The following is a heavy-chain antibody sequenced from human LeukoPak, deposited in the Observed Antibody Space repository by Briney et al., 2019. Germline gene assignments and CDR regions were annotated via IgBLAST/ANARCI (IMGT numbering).Heavy chain of an antibody. CDR1: GFSFNTYW. Sequence: GGSLRLSCVASGFSFNTYWMSWVRQAPGEGLEWVANINQDGTEEYYVDSVKGRFIISRDYGKNSLYLQMNSLRVEDTAVYYCAKLAKYFYGSETFYFFEHWGQGTPVTASS. CDR2: INQDGTEE. J-gene: IGHJ4*02. V-gene: IGHV3-7*01. CDR3: AKLAKYFYGSETFYFFEH. D-gene: IGHD3-10*01.